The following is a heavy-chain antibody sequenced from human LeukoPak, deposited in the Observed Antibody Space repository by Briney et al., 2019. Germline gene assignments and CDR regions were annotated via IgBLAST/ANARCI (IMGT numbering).Heavy chain of an antibody. CDR2: ISERGGST. CDR1: GLTLSNYG. V-gene: IGHV3-23*01. J-gene: IGHJ4*02. D-gene: IGHD3-10*01. CDR3: AKRGIVIRAVIIIGFHKEAYYFDY. Sequence: SGGSLRLSCVVSGLTLSNYGMSWVRQAPRKGLEWVSGISERGGSTNYADSVKGRFIISRDTSKNTVYLQMNSLRVEDTAVYFCAKRGIVIRAVIIIGFHKEAYYFDYWGQGILVTVSS.